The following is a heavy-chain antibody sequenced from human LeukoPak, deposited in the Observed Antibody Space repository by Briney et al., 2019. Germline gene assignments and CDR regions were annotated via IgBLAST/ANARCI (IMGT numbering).Heavy chain of an antibody. CDR2: INHSGST. CDR3: ARGGRYYDSSGYLKSGLDY. J-gene: IGHJ4*02. CDR1: GGSFSGYY. Sequence: SETLSLTCAVYGGSFSGYYWSWIRQPPGKGLEWIGEINHSGSTNYIPSLKSRVTISVDTSKNQFSLKLSSVTAADTAVYYCARGGRYYDSSGYLKSGLDYWGQGTLVTVSS. V-gene: IGHV4-34*01. D-gene: IGHD3-22*01.